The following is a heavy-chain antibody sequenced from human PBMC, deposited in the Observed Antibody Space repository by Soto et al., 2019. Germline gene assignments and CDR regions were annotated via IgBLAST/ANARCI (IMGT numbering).Heavy chain of an antibody. CDR1: GFTFTIFA. CDR3: AKEVSLGSTVDLGY. J-gene: IGHJ4*02. D-gene: IGHD7-27*01. V-gene: IGHV3-23*01. Sequence: GSLRLSCAASGFTFTIFAMSWVRQSPGKGLEWVSTISGSGGSTYYADAVKGRFTISRDNSMGTLYLQMKSLRVEDTAIYYCAKEVSLGSTVDLGYWGQGTLVTVSS. CDR2: ISGSGGST.